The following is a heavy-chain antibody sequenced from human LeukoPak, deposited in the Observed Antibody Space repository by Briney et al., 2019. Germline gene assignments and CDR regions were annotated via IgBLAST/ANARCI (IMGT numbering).Heavy chain of an antibody. Sequence: SETLSLTCAVYDGSFSGYYWSWIRQPPGKGLEWIGEINHSGSTNYNPSLKSRVTISVDTSKNQFSLKLSSVTAADTAVYYCARGGDIVVVVAATGFDYWGQGTLVTVSS. J-gene: IGHJ4*02. V-gene: IGHV4-34*01. CDR2: INHSGST. CDR3: ARGGDIVVVVAATGFDY. D-gene: IGHD2-15*01. CDR1: DGSFSGYY.